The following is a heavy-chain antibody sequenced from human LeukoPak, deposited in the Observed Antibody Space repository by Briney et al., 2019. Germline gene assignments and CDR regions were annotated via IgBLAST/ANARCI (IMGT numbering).Heavy chain of an antibody. CDR1: GFTFSSYA. D-gene: IGHD2-21*02. J-gene: IGHJ4*02. CDR2: LSGSGDST. Sequence: GGSLRLSCAASGFTFSSYAMSWVRQAAGKGLEWVSGLSGSGDSTYYADSVKGRFTISRDNSKKTLYLQMNTLTPEAKAIYYCAKDKLRRGDCYSTVDQWGQGTLVAVSS. CDR3: AKDKLRRGDCYSTVDQ. V-gene: IGHV3-23*01.